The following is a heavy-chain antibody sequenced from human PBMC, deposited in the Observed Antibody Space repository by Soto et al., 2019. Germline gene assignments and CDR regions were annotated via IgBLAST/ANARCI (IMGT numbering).Heavy chain of an antibody. CDR3: AALVVPAARGWFDP. V-gene: IGHV4-59*01. CDR2: IYYSGST. Sequence: SETLSLTCTVTGGSISSYYWSWIRQPPGKGLEWIGYIYYSGSTNYNPSLKSRVTISVDTSKNQFSLKLSSVTAADTAVYYCAALVVPAARGWFDPWGQGTLVTVSS. D-gene: IGHD2-2*01. CDR1: GGSISSYY. J-gene: IGHJ5*02.